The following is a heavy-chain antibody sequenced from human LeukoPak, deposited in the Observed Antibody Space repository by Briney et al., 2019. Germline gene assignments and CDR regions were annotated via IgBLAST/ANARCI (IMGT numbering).Heavy chain of an antibody. D-gene: IGHD2-21*02. CDR1: GFTFSSYW. CDR2: IRSKAYGGTT. V-gene: IGHV3-49*04. J-gene: IGHJ4*02. Sequence: GGSLRLSCAASGFTFSSYWMSWVRQAPGKGLEWVGLIRSKAYGGTTEYAASVTARFTISRDDSESIAYLQMNSLKTEDTAVYYCTRAGCGGDCYSVYYFDYWGQGTLVTVSS. CDR3: TRAGCGGDCYSVYYFDY.